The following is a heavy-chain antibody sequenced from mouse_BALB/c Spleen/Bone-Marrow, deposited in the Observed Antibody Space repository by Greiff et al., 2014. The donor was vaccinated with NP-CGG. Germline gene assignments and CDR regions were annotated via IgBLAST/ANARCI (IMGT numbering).Heavy chain of an antibody. CDR1: GYTFTSYY. Sequence: VQLVESGPELVKPGASVRISCKASGYTFTSYYIHWAKQRPGQGLEWIGWIYPGNVNTKYNEKFKGKATLTADKSSSTAYMQLSSLTSEDSAVYFCARLGRDYAMDYWGQGTSVTVSS. CDR3: ARLGRDYAMDY. V-gene: IGHV1S56*01. CDR2: IYPGNVNT. J-gene: IGHJ4*01. D-gene: IGHD4-1*01.